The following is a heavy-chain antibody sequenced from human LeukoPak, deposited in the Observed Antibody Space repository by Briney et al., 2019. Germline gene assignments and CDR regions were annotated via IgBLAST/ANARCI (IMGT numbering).Heavy chain of an antibody. CDR2: ISSSGSTI. J-gene: IGHJ6*02. Sequence: GGSLRLSCAASGFTFSSYAMNWVRQAPGKGLEWVSYISSSGSTIYYADSVKGRFTISRDNSKNSLYLQMTSLRAEDTAVYYCARHQIVGATRAPNYYYGMDVWGQGTTVTVSS. CDR3: ARHQIVGATRAPNYYYGMDV. CDR1: GFTFSSYA. D-gene: IGHD1-26*01. V-gene: IGHV3-48*04.